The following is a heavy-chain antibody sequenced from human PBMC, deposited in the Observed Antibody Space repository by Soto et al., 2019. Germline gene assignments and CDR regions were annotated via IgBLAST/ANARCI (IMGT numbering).Heavy chain of an antibody. CDR1: GGTFTSDT. Sequence: QVQLVQSGAEVKKPGSSVKVSCKASGGTFTSDTITWVRQAPGQGLEWMGRIIPILDKTVYAQKFQGRVTFTADKSTTTAYMEMTILKFEDTAVYYCARGQGGDYWGQGTLVSVSS. V-gene: IGHV1-69*08. D-gene: IGHD3-16*01. CDR3: ARGQGGDY. CDR2: IIPILDKT. J-gene: IGHJ4*02.